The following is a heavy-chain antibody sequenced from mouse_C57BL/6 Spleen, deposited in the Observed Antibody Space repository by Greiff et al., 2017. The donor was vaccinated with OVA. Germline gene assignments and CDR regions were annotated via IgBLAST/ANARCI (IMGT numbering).Heavy chain of an antibody. D-gene: IGHD2-4*01. J-gene: IGHJ4*01. V-gene: IGHV3-6*01. CDR2: ISYDGSN. Sequence: EVQLQQSGPGLVKPSQSLSLTCSVTGYSITSGYYWNWIRQFPGNKLEWMGYISYDGSNNYNPSLKNRISITRDTSKNQFFLKLNSVTTEDTATYYCARDKGYDYGDYAMDYWGQGTSVTVSS. CDR3: ARDKGYDYGDYAMDY. CDR1: GYSITSGYY.